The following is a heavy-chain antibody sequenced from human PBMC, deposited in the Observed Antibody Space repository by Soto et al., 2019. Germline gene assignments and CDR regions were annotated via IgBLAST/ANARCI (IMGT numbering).Heavy chain of an antibody. V-gene: IGHV4-4*02. D-gene: IGHD2-15*01. CDR2: ILNTGQT. CDR3: GRSPRRVDGKWYVDY. J-gene: IGHJ4*02. Sequence: QVQLQESGPGLVKPSGTLSLSCGVSGDSFSSSNWWTWIRQPPGKGLEWIGDILNTGQTDLSPSLVSRITISIATSKKEFSLKMTSVTAADTAVYYCGRSPRRVDGKWYVDYWGPGALVIVAS. CDR1: GDSFSSSNW.